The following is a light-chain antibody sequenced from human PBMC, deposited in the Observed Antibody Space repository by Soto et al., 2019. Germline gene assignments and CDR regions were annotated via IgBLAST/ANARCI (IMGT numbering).Light chain of an antibody. CDR2: DAS. CDR1: QSVSSSY. J-gene: IGKJ5*01. CDR3: QQRSDWPS. Sequence: IVLTQSPGTLSLYPGERATLSCRASQSVSSSYLAWYQQKPGQAPRLLIYDASYRATGIPARFSGSGSGTDFTLTISSLAPEDFAVYYCQQRSDWPSFGQGTRLEIK. V-gene: IGKV3D-20*02.